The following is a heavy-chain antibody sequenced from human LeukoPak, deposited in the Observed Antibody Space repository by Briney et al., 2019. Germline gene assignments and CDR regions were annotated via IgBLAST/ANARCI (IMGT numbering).Heavy chain of an antibody. CDR2: IYYSGST. D-gene: IGHD4-17*01. CDR3: ARDLASPHYGDYPRTWYYYGMDV. Sequence: SETLSLTCTVSGGSISSGDYYWSWIRQPPGKGLEWIGYIYYSGSTYYNPSLKSRVTISVDTSKNQFSLKLSSVTAADTAVSCCARDLASPHYGDYPRTWYYYGMDVWGQGTTVTVSS. CDR1: GGSISSGDYY. J-gene: IGHJ6*02. V-gene: IGHV4-30-4*01.